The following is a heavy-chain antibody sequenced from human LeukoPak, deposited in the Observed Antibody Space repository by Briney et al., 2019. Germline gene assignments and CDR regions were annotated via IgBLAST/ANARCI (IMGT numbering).Heavy chain of an antibody. V-gene: IGHV4-59*01. CDR2: IYYSGST. Sequence: PSGTLSLTCTVSGGSISSYYWSWIRQPPGKGLEWIGYIYYSGSTNYNPSLKSRVTISVDTSKNQFSLKLSSVTAADTAVYYCARLGLGTYYDFWSGSYYFDYWGQGTLVTVSS. CDR1: GGSISSYY. J-gene: IGHJ4*02. CDR3: ARLGLGTYYDFWSGSYYFDY. D-gene: IGHD3-3*01.